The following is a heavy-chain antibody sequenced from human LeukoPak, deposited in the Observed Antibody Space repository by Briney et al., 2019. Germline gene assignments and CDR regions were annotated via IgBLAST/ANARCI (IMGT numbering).Heavy chain of an antibody. J-gene: IGHJ6*02. Sequence: PGRSLRLSCAASGFIFDTYGMLWVRQAPGKGLEWVAVIAYDGSNKVYADSVKGRFTISRDNSKNTLYLQMNSLRGEDTAVHYCAKEKAIATINYGLDVWGQGTTVTVSS. V-gene: IGHV3-30*18. CDR3: AKEKAIATINYGLDV. D-gene: IGHD1-1*01. CDR2: IAYDGSNK. CDR1: GFIFDTYG.